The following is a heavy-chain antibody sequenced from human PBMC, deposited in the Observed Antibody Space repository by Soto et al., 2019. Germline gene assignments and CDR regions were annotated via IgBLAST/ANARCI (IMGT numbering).Heavy chain of an antibody. CDR2: IYYSGST. J-gene: IGHJ5*02. V-gene: IGHV4-59*08. Sequence: QVQLQESGPGLVKPSETLSLTCTVSGGSISRYYWSWIRQPPGKGLEWLGYIYYSGSTNYNPSLKSLVAISIDTSKYQFPLKLSSVTAADTAVYYCARRYCCGGSCYSGSGWFDPWGQGTLATVSS. CDR3: ARRYCCGGSCYSGSGWFDP. D-gene: IGHD2-15*01. CDR1: GGSISRYY.